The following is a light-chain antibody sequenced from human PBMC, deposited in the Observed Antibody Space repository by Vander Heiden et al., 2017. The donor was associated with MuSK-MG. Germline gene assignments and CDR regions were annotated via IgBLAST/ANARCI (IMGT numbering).Light chain of an antibody. CDR2: DAS. CDR3: QQRSNWPPIFT. J-gene: IGKJ3*01. V-gene: IGKV3-11*01. CDR1: QSVSSY. Sequence: EIVLTQSPATLSLSPGERATLSCRASQSVSSYLAWYQQNPGQAPRLLIYDASNRATGIQARFSGSGSGTDFTLTISSLEPEDFAVYYCQQRSNWPPIFTFGPGTKVDIK.